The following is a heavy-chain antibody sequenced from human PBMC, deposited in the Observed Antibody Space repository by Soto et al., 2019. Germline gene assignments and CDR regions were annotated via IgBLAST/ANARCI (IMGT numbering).Heavy chain of an antibody. V-gene: IGHV4-30-2*01. CDR3: ARGHQGYYDSGGYYYAYDYGMDV. J-gene: IGHJ6*02. Sequence: QLQLQASGLGLVKPSQTLSLTCAVSGGSISSGGYSWSWIRQPPGKGLEWIGYIYHSVSTYYNPSLKSRVTMSSNRSNNQCSLKLRSVTAAYAAVYYCARGHQGYYDSGGYYYAYDYGMDVWGQGTTVTVSS. CDR1: GGSISSGGYS. D-gene: IGHD3-22*01. CDR2: IYHSVST.